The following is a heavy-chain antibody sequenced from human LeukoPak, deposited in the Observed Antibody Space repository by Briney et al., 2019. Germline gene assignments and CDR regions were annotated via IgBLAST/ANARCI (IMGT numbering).Heavy chain of an antibody. D-gene: IGHD6-6*01. V-gene: IGHV3-30*03. CDR2: ISYDGSNK. CDR1: GFTFSSYG. Sequence: GGSLRLSCAASGFTFSSYGMHWVRLAPGKGLEWVTVISYDGSNKYYADSVKGRFTISRDNSKNTLYLQMNSLRAEDTAVYYCATGRSFSSSSPCEYWGQGTLVTVSS. J-gene: IGHJ4*02. CDR3: ATGRSFSSSSPCEY.